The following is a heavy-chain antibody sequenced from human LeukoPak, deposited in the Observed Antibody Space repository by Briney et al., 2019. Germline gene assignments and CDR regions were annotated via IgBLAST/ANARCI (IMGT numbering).Heavy chain of an antibody. Sequence: SETLSLTCTVSGGSITSNTYSWAWIRQPPEKGLEWIASVFYSGSSYYNPSLKSRVTISIDTSKNQFSLRLSSVTAADTAVYYCARQVYGNHSVVFDIWGQGTMVTVSS. CDR3: ARQVYGNHSVVFDI. V-gene: IGHV4-39*01. CDR2: VFYSGSS. J-gene: IGHJ3*02. D-gene: IGHD4-17*01. CDR1: GGSITSNTYS.